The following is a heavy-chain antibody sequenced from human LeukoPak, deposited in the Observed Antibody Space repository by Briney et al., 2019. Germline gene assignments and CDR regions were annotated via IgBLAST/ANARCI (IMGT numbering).Heavy chain of an antibody. CDR1: GYTFTSYA. Sequence: ASVKVSCKASGYTFTSYAMNWVRQAPGQGLEWMGWINTNTGNPTHAQGFTGRFVFSLDTSVSTAYLQISSLKAEDTAVYYCAREYIVVVPAADDAFDIWGQGTMVTVSS. J-gene: IGHJ3*02. D-gene: IGHD2-2*01. CDR2: INTNTGNP. CDR3: AREYIVVVPAADDAFDI. V-gene: IGHV7-4-1*02.